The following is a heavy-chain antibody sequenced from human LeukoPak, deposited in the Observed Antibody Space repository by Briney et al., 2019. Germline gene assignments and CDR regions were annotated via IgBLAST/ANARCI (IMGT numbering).Heavy chain of an antibody. V-gene: IGHV3-74*03. J-gene: IGHJ5*02. D-gene: IGHD5-12*01. CDR3: ATKQWLAPPPGS. Sequence: PGRSLRLSCAASGFTLCRYWTLWVPDAPGRRLESVSRINTDGAVTTYADSVKGRFTVSRDNADNTMFRQMNSLRDEDRAVYYCATKQWLAPPPGSWGQGTRVTVS. CDR2: INTDGAVT. CDR1: GFTLCRYW.